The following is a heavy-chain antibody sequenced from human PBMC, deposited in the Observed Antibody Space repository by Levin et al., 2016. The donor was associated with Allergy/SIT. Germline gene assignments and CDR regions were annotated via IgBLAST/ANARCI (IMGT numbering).Heavy chain of an antibody. V-gene: IGHV4-39*01. D-gene: IGHD2-2*01. J-gene: IGHJ4*02. CDR3: ARHDGVFCNGTSCWSSFFDY. CDR2: IYYSGRT. Sequence: WIRQPPGKGLEWIGSIYYSGRTFYNPSLKSRVTISVDTSKNHFSLKVSSVTAADTAVYYCARHDGVFCNGTSCWSSFFDYWGQGTLVTVSS.